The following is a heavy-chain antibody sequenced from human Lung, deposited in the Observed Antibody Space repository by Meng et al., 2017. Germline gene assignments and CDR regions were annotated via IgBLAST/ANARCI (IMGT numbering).Heavy chain of an antibody. Sequence: QVQLPQWGAGLFKPSETLSLTCAVDGGSFSGYYWSWIRQPPGKGLEWIGEIIDSGSTNYNPSLKSRVTISVDTSKNQFSLRVTSVTAADRAVYYCVRRTYSSGWYFDYWGQGTLVTVSS. V-gene: IGHV4-34*02. CDR3: VRRTYSSGWYFDY. D-gene: IGHD6-19*01. J-gene: IGHJ4*02. CDR2: IIDSGST. CDR1: GGSFSGYY.